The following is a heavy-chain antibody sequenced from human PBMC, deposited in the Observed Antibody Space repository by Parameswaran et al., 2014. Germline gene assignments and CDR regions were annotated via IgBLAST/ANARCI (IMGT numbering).Heavy chain of an antibody. CDR3: AGSTGSTVPYYYGMDV. J-gene: IGHJ6*02. V-gene: IGHV3-11*03. D-gene: IGHD4-17*01. Sequence: VRQMPGKGAGWVSYIGTSTSYTKYADSVKGRFTISRDNAKNTVYLQMNSLTAEDTAVYYCAGSTGSTVPYYYGMDVWGQGTTVTVSS. CDR2: IGTSTSYT.